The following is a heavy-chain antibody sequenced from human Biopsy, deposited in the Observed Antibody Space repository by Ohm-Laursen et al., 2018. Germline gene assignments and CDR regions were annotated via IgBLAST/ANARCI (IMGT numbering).Heavy chain of an antibody. Sequence: ASVKVSCKASGSTFNDYFIHWVRQSPGQGLEWMGWVNPNSGATNYAENFRDRATLTRDTSISAVYIELRRLKSDDASVYYCARDRMTDVFGGPTRTDVFDSWGQGTPVTVSS. D-gene: IGHD3-10*01. CDR2: VNPNSGAT. CDR3: ARDRMTDVFGGPTRTDVFDS. V-gene: IGHV1-2*02. CDR1: GSTFNDYF. J-gene: IGHJ4*02.